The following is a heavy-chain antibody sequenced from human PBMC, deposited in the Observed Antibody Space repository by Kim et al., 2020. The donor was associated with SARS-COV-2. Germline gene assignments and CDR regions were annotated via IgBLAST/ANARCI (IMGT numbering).Heavy chain of an antibody. Sequence: GGSLRLSCAASGFTFGDYAMHWVRQAPGKGLEWVSGISWNSGSIGYADSVKGRFTISRDNAKNSLYLQMNSLRAEDTALYYCAKGGHPYCSSTSCPLDYWGQGTLVTVSS. CDR1: GFTFGDYA. J-gene: IGHJ4*02. CDR2: ISWNSGSI. V-gene: IGHV3-9*01. CDR3: AKGGHPYCSSTSCPLDY. D-gene: IGHD2-2*01.